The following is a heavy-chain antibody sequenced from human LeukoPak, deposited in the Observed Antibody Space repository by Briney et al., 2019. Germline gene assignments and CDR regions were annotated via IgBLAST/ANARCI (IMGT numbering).Heavy chain of an antibody. CDR1: SGSISSGSYY. CDR2: IYTSGST. D-gene: IGHD5-18*01. CDR3: ARIKSGYSYASN. J-gene: IGHJ4*02. Sequence: TLSLTCTVSSGSISSGSYYWSWIRQPAGKGLEWIGRIYTSGSTNYNPSLKSRVTISVDTSKNQFSLKLSSVTAADTAVYYCARIKSGYSYASNWGQGTLVTVSS. V-gene: IGHV4-61*02.